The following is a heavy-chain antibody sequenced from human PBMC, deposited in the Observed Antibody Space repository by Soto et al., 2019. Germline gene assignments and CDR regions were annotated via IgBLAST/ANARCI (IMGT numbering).Heavy chain of an antibody. Sequence: QVQLVQSGAEVKKPGASVKVSCKASGYTFTSYYMHWVRQAPGQGLEWMGIINPSGGSTSYAQKFQGRVTMTRETSTSTVYMELSSLRSEDTAVYYCTRSSGSLGSYYYYGMDVWGQGTTVTVSS. V-gene: IGHV1-46*01. J-gene: IGHJ6*02. D-gene: IGHD1-26*01. CDR1: GYTFTSYY. CDR2: INPSGGST. CDR3: TRSSGSLGSYYYYGMDV.